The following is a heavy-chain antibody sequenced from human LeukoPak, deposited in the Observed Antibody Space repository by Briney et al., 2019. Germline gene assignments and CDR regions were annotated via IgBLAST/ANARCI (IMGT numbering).Heavy chain of an antibody. CDR3: ARDRYGEIIDS. CDR1: GGSINTYF. CDR2: IYPSGST. J-gene: IGHJ4*02. V-gene: IGHV4-4*07. D-gene: IGHD1-1*01. Sequence: PSETLSLTCTVSGGSINTYFWTWIRQPAGKGLQWIGRIYPSGSTNYSPSLKSRLTMSVDTSNNQFSLKLSSVTAADTAVYYCARDRYGEIIDSWGQGTLVSVSS.